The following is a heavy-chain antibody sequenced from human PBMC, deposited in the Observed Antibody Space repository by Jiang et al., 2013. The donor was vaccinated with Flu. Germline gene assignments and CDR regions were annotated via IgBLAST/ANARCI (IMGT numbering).Heavy chain of an antibody. D-gene: IGHD1-7*01. Sequence: KASGGTFSSYAISWVRQAPGQGLEWMGGIIPIFGTANYAQKFQGRVTITADESTSTAYMELSSLRSEDTAVYYCARDGYNWNYYFDYWGQGTLVTVSS. CDR3: ARDGYNWNYYFDY. V-gene: IGHV1-69*01. CDR1: GGTFSSYA. CDR2: IIPIFGTA. J-gene: IGHJ4*02.